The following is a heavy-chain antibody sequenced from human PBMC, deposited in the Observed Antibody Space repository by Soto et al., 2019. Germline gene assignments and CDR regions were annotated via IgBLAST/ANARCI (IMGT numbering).Heavy chain of an antibody. CDR1: GGSISGYY. J-gene: IGHJ4*02. CDR3: ARTSPVAGGFDY. V-gene: IGHV4-59*01. CDR2: IHYST. D-gene: IGHD6-19*01. Sequence: QVQLQESGPGLVKPSETLSLTCTVSGGSISGYYWSWIRQPPGKGLEWIGYIHYSTNYNPSLKSRVTSSVDTSKTQLSLKRTSVTAADTAVYYCARTSPVAGGFDYWGQGTLGTVS.